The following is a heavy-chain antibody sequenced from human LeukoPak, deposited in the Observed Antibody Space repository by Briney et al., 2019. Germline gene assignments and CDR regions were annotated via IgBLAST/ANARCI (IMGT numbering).Heavy chain of an antibody. V-gene: IGHV3-64*01. Sequence: GGSLRLSCAASGFTFSSYAMHWVRQAPGKGLEYVSAISSNGGSTYYANSVKGRFTISRDNSKNTLYLQMGSLRAEDMAVYYCARVMLGDYGSGSYYNPSYYFDYWGQGTLVTVSS. CDR3: ARVMLGDYGSGSYYNPSYYFDY. D-gene: IGHD3-10*01. J-gene: IGHJ4*02. CDR2: ISSNGGST. CDR1: GFTFSSYA.